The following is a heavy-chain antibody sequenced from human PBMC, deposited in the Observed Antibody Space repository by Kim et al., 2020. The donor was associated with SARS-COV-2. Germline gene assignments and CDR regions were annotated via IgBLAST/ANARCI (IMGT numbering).Heavy chain of an antibody. J-gene: IGHJ6*02. D-gene: IGHD6-13*01. V-gene: IGHV4-34*01. CDR1: GGSFSGYY. CDR3: ARWAGSWGKDYYYYGMDV. Sequence: SETLSLTCAVYGGSFSGYYWSWIRQPPGKGLEWIGEINHSGSTNYNPSLKSRVTISVDTSKNQFSLKLSSVTAADTAVYYCARWAGSWGKDYYYYGMDVWGQGTTVTVSS. CDR2: INHSGST.